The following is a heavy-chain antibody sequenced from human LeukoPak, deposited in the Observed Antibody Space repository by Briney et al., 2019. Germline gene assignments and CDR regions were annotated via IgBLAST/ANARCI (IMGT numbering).Heavy chain of an antibody. D-gene: IGHD6-19*01. Sequence: GSLRLSCAASGFTFSTYWMHWVRQAPGKGLVWVSRINSDGSSTTYADSVKGRFTISRDNAKNTLYLQMNSLRAEDTAVYYCARVTVAGTDYLDHWGQGTLVTVSS. CDR3: ARVTVAGTDYLDH. J-gene: IGHJ4*02. CDR2: INSDGSST. CDR1: GFTFSTYW. V-gene: IGHV3-74*01.